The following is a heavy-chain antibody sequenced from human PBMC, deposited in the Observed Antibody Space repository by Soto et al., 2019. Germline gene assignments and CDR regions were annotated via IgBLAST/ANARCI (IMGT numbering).Heavy chain of an antibody. Sequence: EVQLVESGGGLVKPGGSLRLSCAASGFSFSNAWMNWVRQAPGKGLEWVGRIKSRTGGGTTDYAAPVKGRFTISRDDSQTTLYLQMSSLQTEDTALYYCCTDPGVGSTKRGYDHWGRGTVVTVSS. CDR2: IKSRTGGGTT. J-gene: IGHJ4*02. D-gene: IGHD1-26*01. V-gene: IGHV3-15*07. CDR3: CTDPGVGSTKRGYDH. CDR1: GFSFSNAW.